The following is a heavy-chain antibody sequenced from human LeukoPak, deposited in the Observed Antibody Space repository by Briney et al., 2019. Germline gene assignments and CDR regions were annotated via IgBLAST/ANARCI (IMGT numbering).Heavy chain of an antibody. J-gene: IGHJ4*02. CDR1: GGSINTYY. Sequence: SETLSLTCTVSGGSINTYYWSWLRQPPGKGLEWIGYISYSGSTNYNPSLKGRVTISVDTSKNQFSLKLSSVTAADTAVYYCARVFHPSYYDSSGYYRVFDYWGQGTLITVSS. V-gene: IGHV4-59*12. CDR2: ISYSGST. D-gene: IGHD3-22*01. CDR3: ARVFHPSYYDSSGYYRVFDY.